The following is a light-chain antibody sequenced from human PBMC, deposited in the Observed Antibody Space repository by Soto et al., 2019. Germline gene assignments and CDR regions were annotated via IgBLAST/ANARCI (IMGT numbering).Light chain of an antibody. J-gene: IGKJ1*01. V-gene: IGKV3-20*01. CDR2: GAS. CDR1: QSVSSSY. CDR3: QQYGSSPRT. Sequence: EIVLTPTPGTPSLSPGEKATVSCRSSQSVSSSYLAWYQQKPGQAPRLLIYGASSRATGIPDRFSGSGSGTDFTLTISRLEPEDFAVYYCQQYGSSPRTFGQGTKVDI.